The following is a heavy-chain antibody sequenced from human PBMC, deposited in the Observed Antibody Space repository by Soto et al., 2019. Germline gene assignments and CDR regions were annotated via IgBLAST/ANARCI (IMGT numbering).Heavy chain of an antibody. CDR1: GFTFSRYS. CDR2: ISSSSSYI. D-gene: IGHD3-16*01. V-gene: IGHV3-21*01. J-gene: IGHJ6*02. Sequence: GGARILSCSASGFTFSRYSMNWVRQATGKGLEWVSSISSSSSYIYYADSVKGRFTISRDNAKNSLYLQMNSLRAEDTAVYYCAREGVIFYYYYYYGMDVWGQGTTVTVS. CDR3: AREGVIFYYYYYYGMDV.